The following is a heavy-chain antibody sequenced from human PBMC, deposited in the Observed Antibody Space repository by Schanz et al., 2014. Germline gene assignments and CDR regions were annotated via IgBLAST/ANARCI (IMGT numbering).Heavy chain of an antibody. Sequence: AQLVESGGGLVQPGGSLRLSCAASGFIFSGYGMHWVRQPPGKGLELGAIISYDGRHNNYADSVKGRFTISRDNSKNTLHLQMNSLRVEDTAVYYCAIDDSQLKGMDVWGQGTAVTVSS. J-gene: IGHJ6*02. D-gene: IGHD2-2*01. CDR1: GFIFSGYG. CDR2: ISYDGRHN. CDR3: AIDDSQLKGMDV. V-gene: IGHV3-30*03.